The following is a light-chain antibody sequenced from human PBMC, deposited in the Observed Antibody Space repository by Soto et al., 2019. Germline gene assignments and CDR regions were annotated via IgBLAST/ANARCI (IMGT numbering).Light chain of an antibody. V-gene: IGLV1-51*01. J-gene: IGLJ1*01. Sequence: QSVLTQPPSVSAAPGQKVTISCSGSSSNIGGNSVSWYQQLPGTAPKLLIYDDNKRPSGIPDRFSGSKSGTSATLGVTGFQTGDEADYYCGSWDSSLSAYVFGTGTKVT. CDR2: DDN. CDR3: GSWDSSLSAYV. CDR1: SSNIGGNS.